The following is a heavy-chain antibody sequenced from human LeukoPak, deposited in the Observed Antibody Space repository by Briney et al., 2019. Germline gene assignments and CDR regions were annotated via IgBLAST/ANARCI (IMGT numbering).Heavy chain of an antibody. CDR2: ISWNSGSI. CDR1: GFTFDDYA. Sequence: GRSLRLSCAASGFTFDDYAMYWVRQAPGKGLEWVSGISWNSGSIGYADSVKGRFTISRDNAKNSLSLQMNGLRDEDTAVYYCARDIHWAFDYWGQGTLVAVSS. D-gene: IGHD7-27*01. CDR3: ARDIHWAFDY. V-gene: IGHV3-9*01. J-gene: IGHJ4*02.